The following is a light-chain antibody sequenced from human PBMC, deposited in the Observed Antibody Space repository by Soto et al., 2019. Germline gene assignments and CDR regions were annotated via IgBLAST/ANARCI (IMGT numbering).Light chain of an antibody. J-gene: IGLJ1*01. CDR3: ASFRSGTSLV. CDR1: RSDIGDSNF. Sequence: QSALTQPASVSGSPGQTVTISCTGPRSDIGDSNFISWYQHSPGKAPRLLIYEVNNRPSGVSKRFSGSKADNTASLTISGLLDDDEADYFCASFRSGTSLVFRSGTTVPVL. V-gene: IGLV2-14*01. CDR2: EVN.